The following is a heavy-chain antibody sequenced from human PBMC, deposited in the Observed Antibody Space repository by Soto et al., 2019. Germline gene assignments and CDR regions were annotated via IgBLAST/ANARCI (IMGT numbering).Heavy chain of an antibody. CDR2: IYYGGAT. V-gene: IGHV4-59*08. D-gene: IGHD3-22*01. CDR1: GGCMWSSY. Sequence: PSWSMSLGCAWCGGCMWSSYWGGLRQPPGKGLEWVGYIYYGGATSYNPSLQSRVTISLETSKSQFSLRLTSVTAADTAVYYCARLGAYYQSLDPWGPGTLVTVSS. J-gene: IGHJ5*02. CDR3: ARLGAYYQSLDP.